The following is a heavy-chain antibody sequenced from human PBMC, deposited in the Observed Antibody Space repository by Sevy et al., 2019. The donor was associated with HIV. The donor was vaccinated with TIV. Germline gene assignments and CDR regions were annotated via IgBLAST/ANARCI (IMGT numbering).Heavy chain of an antibody. J-gene: IGHJ4*02. CDR3: VRGTSGWYGVDF. D-gene: IGHD6-19*01. CDR1: GFTLSGYW. V-gene: IGHV3-74*01. Sequence: GGSLRLSCAPSGFTLSGYWMHWVRQAPGKGLEWVSYMNSDGTVIKYADFVQGRLIMSRDNAKNTLFLQMNSLTVADTALYYCVRGTSGWYGVDFWGQGTLVTVSS. CDR2: MNSDGTVI.